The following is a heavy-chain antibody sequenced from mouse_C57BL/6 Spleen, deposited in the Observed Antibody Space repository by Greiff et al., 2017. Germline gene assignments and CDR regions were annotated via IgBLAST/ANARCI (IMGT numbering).Heavy chain of an antibody. V-gene: IGHV5-17*01. D-gene: IGHD1-1*02. J-gene: IGHJ4*01. CDR2: LSSGSSTI. Sequence: EVQLVESGGGLVQPGGSLKLSCAASGFTFSYYGMHWVRQAPETGLEWVAYLSSGSSTIYYADIVKGRVTIPSDTDKNTLFLQMTHTRSEDTAMYYCARDPYYYGRSEDYAMDARGKGTSVTVSS. CDR3: ARDPYYYGRSEDYAMDA. CDR1: GFTFSYYG.